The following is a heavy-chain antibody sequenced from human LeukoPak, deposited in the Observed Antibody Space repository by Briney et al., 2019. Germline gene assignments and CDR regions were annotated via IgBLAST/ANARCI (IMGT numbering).Heavy chain of an antibody. Sequence: SVKVSCKASGGTFSSYAISWVRQAPGQGLEWMGRIIPILGIANYAQKFQGRVTITADKSTSTAYMELSSLRSEDTAVYYCARDCNYYDSSGFAWFDPWGQGTLVTASS. CDR3: ARDCNYYDSSGFAWFDP. CDR1: GGTFSSYA. CDR2: IIPILGIA. D-gene: IGHD3-22*01. V-gene: IGHV1-69*04. J-gene: IGHJ5*02.